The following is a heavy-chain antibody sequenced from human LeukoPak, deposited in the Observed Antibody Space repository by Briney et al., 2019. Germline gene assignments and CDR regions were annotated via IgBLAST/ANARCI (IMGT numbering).Heavy chain of an antibody. V-gene: IGHV3-30-3*01. CDR1: GFTFSSYA. D-gene: IGHD3-3*01. J-gene: IGHJ4*02. CDR2: ISYDGSNK. Sequence: GGSLRLSCAASGFTFSSYAMYWVRQAPGKGLEWVAVISYDGSNKYYADSVKGRFTISRDNSKNTLYLQMNSLRAEDTAVYYCARDPSITIFGVEIDYWGQGTLVTVSS. CDR3: ARDPSITIFGVEIDY.